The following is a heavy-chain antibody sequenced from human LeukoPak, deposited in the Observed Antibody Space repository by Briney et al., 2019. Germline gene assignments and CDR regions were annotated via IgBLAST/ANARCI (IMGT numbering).Heavy chain of an antibody. CDR1: GFTFSDHY. CDR3: ARDRGGDITGAYYFDY. CDR2: TRNKADSYTT. J-gene: IGHJ4*02. Sequence: QPGGSLRLSCAASGFTFSDHYMDWVRQAPGKGLEWVGRTRNKADSYTTEYAASVKGRFTISRDDSKNSLYLQMHSLKTEDTAVYYCARDRGGDITGAYYFDYWGQGNLVTVSS. D-gene: IGHD1-20*01. V-gene: IGHV3-72*01.